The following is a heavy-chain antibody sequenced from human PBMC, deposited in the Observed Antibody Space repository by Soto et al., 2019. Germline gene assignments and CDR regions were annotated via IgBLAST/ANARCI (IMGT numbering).Heavy chain of an antibody. Sequence: ASVKVSCKASGYTFTSYGISWVRQAPGQGLEWMGWIIAYNGNTNYAQKFQGRVTMTTDASTSTAYMELRSLRSDDTAVYYCARVWSTVADTPRDNYYGMDGWGQGTTVSVSS. V-gene: IGHV1-18*01. D-gene: IGHD6-19*01. CDR3: ARVWSTVADTPRDNYYGMDG. CDR2: IIAYNGNT. CDR1: GYTFTSYG. J-gene: IGHJ6*02.